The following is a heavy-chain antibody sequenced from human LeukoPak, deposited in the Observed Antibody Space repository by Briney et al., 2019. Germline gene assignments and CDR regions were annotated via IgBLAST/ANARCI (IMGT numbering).Heavy chain of an antibody. CDR3: ARSNSTNCYTD. CDR1: GFTFSDDY. V-gene: IGHV3-11*01. CDR2: ISSSGSTI. J-gene: IGHJ4*02. Sequence: GGSLRLSCAASGFTFSDDYLNWLRPAPGEGLGWGSYISSSGSTINSADSVRGRFTISRDNVKNSLYLQMNSLRAEDTAVYYCARSNSTNCYTDWGQGTLVTVSS. D-gene: IGHD2-2*02.